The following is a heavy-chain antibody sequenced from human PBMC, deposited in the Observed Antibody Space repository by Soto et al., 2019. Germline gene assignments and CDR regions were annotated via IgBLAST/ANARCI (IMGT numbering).Heavy chain of an antibody. CDR2: INHSGST. J-gene: IGHJ5*02. CDR3: ARAPLLRWFDP. Sequence: NPSETLSLTCAVYGGSCSGYYWSWIRQPPGKGLEWIGEINHSGSTNYNPSLKSRVTISVDASKNQFSLKLSSVTAADTAVYYCARAPLLRWFDPWGQGTLVTVSS. CDR1: GGSCSGYY. V-gene: IGHV4-34*01.